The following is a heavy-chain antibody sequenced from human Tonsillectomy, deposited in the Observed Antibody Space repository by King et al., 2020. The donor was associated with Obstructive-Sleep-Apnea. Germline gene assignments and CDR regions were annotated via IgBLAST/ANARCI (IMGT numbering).Heavy chain of an antibody. CDR3: ARGSGAAAVNWFDP. CDR1: GVSFSDYY. CDR2: INHSGST. J-gene: IGHJ5*02. V-gene: IGHV4-34*01. D-gene: IGHD6-13*01. Sequence: VQLQQWGAGLLNPSETLSLTCAVFGVSFSDYYWTWIRQPPGKGLEWIGEINHSGSTNYNPSLKGRVTISVDTSKNQFSLKLSSVTAADTAVYYCARGSGAAAVNWFDPWGQGILVTVSS.